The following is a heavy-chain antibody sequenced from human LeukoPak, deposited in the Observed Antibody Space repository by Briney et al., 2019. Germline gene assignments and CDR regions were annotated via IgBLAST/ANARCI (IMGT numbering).Heavy chain of an antibody. J-gene: IGHJ5*02. CDR3: ARSPYQLLSDIAYNWFDP. CDR1: GGSISSYY. CDR2: IYYSGST. Sequence: PSETLSLTYTVSGGSISSYYWSWIRQPPGKGLEWIGYIYYSGSTNYNPSLKSRVTISVDTSKNQFSLKLSSVTAADTAVYYCARSPYQLLSDIAYNWFDPWGQGTLVTVSS. D-gene: IGHD2-2*01. V-gene: IGHV4-59*01.